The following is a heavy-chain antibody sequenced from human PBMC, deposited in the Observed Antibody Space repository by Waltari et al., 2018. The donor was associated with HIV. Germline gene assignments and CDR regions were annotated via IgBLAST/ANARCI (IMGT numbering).Heavy chain of an antibody. CDR1: GYTFTSYD. V-gene: IGHV1-8*01. D-gene: IGHD3-22*01. CDR3: ARGFNYYDSSGYRFDP. J-gene: IGHJ5*02. Sequence: QVQLVQSGSEVRKPGASVQVSCKASGYTFTSYDINWVRKATGQGLEWMGWMNTKSGNTGYAQKFQGRVTMTRNTSISTVYMELRSLRSEDTAKYYCARGFNYYDSSGYRFDPWGQGTLVTVSS. CDR2: MNTKSGNT.